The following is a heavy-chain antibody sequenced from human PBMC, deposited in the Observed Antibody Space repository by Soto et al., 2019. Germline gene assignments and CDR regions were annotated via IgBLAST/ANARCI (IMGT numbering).Heavy chain of an antibody. CDR2: ISWDGGST. CDR1: GFTFDDYT. D-gene: IGHD6-19*01. J-gene: IGHJ4*02. CDR3: AKDQKSSIAVAGAIDY. V-gene: IGHV3-43*01. Sequence: GGSLRLSCAASGFTFDDYTMHWVRQAPGKGLEWVSLISWDGGSTYYADSVKGRFTISRDNSKNSLYLQMNSLRTEDTALYYCAKDQKSSIAVAGAIDYWGQGTLVTVSS.